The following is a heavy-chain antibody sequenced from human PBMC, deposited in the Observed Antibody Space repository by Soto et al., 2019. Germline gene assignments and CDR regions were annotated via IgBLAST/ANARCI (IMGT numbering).Heavy chain of an antibody. CDR3: ARGVATTGRTPSDAFDI. J-gene: IGHJ3*02. CDR1: GFTFSSYG. V-gene: IGHV3-33*01. Sequence: QVQLVESGGGVVQPGRSLRLSCAASGFTFSSYGMHWVRQAPGKGLEWVAVIWYDGSNKYYADSVKGRFTISRDNSKNTLYLQMNSLRAEDTAVYYCARGVATTGRTPSDAFDIWGQGTMVTVSS. CDR2: IWYDGSNK. D-gene: IGHD5-12*01.